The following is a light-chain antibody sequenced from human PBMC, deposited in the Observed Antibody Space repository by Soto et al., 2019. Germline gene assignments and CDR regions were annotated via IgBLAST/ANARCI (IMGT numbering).Light chain of an antibody. V-gene: IGKV3-15*01. Sequence: EIVMTQSLATLSVSPGERATLSCRASQSVSSNLAWYQQKPGQAPRLLIYGASTRATGIPARFGGSGSGTEFILTISSLQSEDFAVYYCQQYHKWPLTFGGGTKVEI. CDR3: QQYHKWPLT. J-gene: IGKJ4*01. CDR1: QSVSSN. CDR2: GAS.